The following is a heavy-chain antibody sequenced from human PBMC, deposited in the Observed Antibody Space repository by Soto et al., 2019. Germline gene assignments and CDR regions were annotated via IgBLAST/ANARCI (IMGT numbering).Heavy chain of an antibody. J-gene: IGHJ4*02. V-gene: IGHV3-30-3*01. D-gene: IGHD1-26*01. CDR3: ARDDEGGSDCDLGY. Sequence: QVQLVESGGGVVQPGRSLRLSCAVSGFTLSSHAMHWVRQAPGKGLEWVALILSDGSNKYYADSVKGRFTTSRDNSKNTMYLQMNSRSCEDTAVYYCARDDEGGSDCDLGYWGQGALVTVSS. CDR1: GFTLSSHA. CDR2: ILSDGSNK.